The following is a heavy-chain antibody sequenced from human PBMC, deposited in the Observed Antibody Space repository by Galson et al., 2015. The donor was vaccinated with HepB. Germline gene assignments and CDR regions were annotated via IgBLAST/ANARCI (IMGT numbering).Heavy chain of an antibody. CDR1: GYTFTSYA. J-gene: IGHJ6*02. D-gene: IGHD2-2*03. CDR2: INAGNGNT. V-gene: IGHV1-3*01. Sequence: SVKVSCKASGYTFTSYAVHWVRQAPGQRLEWMGWINAGNGNTKYSQKFQGRVTITRDTSASTAYMELSSLRSEDTAVYYCASAGYCSSTSCYEAPYYYYGMDVWGQGTTVTVSS. CDR3: ASAGYCSSTSCYEAPYYYYGMDV.